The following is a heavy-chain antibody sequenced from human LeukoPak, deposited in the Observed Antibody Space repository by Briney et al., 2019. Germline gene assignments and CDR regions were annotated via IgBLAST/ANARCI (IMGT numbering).Heavy chain of an antibody. CDR2: IWSDGSYR. D-gene: IGHD2-15*01. J-gene: IGHJ4*02. Sequence: GGFLRLSCAASGFTFSNSGMHWVRQAPGKGLEWVAVIWSDGSYRYYADSVKGRFTISRENSKNTLYLQMNSLRVEDTAMYYCALGAGGPGSFLLASWGQGTLVTVSS. CDR1: GFTFSNSG. CDR3: ALGAGGPGSFLLAS. V-gene: IGHV3-33*01.